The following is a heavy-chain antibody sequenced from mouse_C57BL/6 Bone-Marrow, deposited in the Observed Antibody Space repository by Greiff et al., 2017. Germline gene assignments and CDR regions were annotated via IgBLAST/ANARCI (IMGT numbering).Heavy chain of an antibody. V-gene: IGHV14-4*01. CDR2: IDPENGDT. CDR1: GFNIKDDY. J-gene: IGHJ2*01. D-gene: IGHD2-2*01. CDR3: TTEVKDY. Sequence: EVQLVESGAELVRPGASVKLSCTASGFNIKDDYMHWVKQRPEQGLEWIGWIDPENGDTEYAPKFQGKAPITADRSSNTAYLQLSSLTSEDTAVYYCTTEVKDYWGQGTTRTVSS.